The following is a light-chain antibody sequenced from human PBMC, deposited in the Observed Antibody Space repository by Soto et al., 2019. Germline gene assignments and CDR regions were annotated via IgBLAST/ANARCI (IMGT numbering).Light chain of an antibody. V-gene: IGKV3-15*01. CDR3: QQYDSWRYT. CDR2: GAS. Sequence: EIVMTQSPASLSVSPGERATLSCRASQSVSRTLAWYQQKPGQAPRLLTYGASTRATGIPARFSGRGSGTDFTLTISSLQSEDFAVYYCQQYDSWRYTFGQGTRLEL. CDR1: QSVSRT. J-gene: IGKJ5*01.